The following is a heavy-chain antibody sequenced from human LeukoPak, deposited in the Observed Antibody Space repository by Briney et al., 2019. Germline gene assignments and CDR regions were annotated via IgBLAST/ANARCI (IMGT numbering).Heavy chain of an antibody. CDR1: GFTFDDYA. V-gene: IGHV3-9*01. D-gene: IGHD2-2*01. J-gene: IGHJ4*02. Sequence: GRSLRLSCAASGFTFDDYAMHWVRQAPGKGLEWVSGVTWNSGSIDYADSVKGRFTISRDNAKNSLYLQMNSLRPEDTALYYYAEDICSSTSCGNDYWGQGTLVTVSS. CDR2: VTWNSGSI. CDR3: AEDICSSTSCGNDY.